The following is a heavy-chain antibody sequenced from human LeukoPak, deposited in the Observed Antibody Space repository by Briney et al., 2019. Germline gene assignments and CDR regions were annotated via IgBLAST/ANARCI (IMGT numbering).Heavy chain of an antibody. D-gene: IGHD3-3*01. V-gene: IGHV4-38-2*02. CDR2: IYHSGST. CDR3: ARDQNDFWSGYYHNWFDP. CDR1: GYSISSGYY. J-gene: IGHJ5*02. Sequence: SETLSLTCTVSGYSISSGYYWGWIRQPPGKGLEWIGSIYHSGSTYYNPSLKSRVTISVDTSKNQFSLKLSSVTAADTAVYYCARDQNDFWSGYYHNWFDPWGQGTLVTVSS.